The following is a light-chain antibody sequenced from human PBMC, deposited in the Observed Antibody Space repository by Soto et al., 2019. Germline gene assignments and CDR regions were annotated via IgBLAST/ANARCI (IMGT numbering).Light chain of an antibody. CDR2: AAS. V-gene: IGKV1-6*02. CDR3: LQYYNFSWT. Sequence: AIQVTQSPSSLSASVGDRVTISCRASQDIRNSLAWYQQKPGEAPKLLIFAASNLQSGVPSRFSGSGSVTDFTPAITGLQPEDFATYYCLQYYNFSWTFGQGTKVEVK. J-gene: IGKJ1*01. CDR1: QDIRNS.